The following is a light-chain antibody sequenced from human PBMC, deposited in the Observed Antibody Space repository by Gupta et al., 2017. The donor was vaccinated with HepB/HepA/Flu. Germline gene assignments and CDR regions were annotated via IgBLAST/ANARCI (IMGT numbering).Light chain of an antibody. J-gene: IGKJ1*01. Sequence: EIVLTQSPATLSLSPGERATLSCRASHSVSSYLGWYQQKPGQPPRLLIYDASNRATGIPARFSGSGSGTDFTLTISSLEPEDFAVYYCQQSSNWPWTFGQGTKVEIK. CDR1: HSVSSY. V-gene: IGKV3-11*01. CDR2: DAS. CDR3: QQSSNWPWT.